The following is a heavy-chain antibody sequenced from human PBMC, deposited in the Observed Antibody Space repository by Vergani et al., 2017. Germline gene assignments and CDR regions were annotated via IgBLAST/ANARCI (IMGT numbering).Heavy chain of an antibody. V-gene: IGHV5-51*01. CDR2: IYPGDSDT. J-gene: IGHJ5*02. CDR1: GYSFTSYW. D-gene: IGHD3-10*01. Sequence: EVQLVQSGAEVKKPGESLKISCKGSGYSFTSYWIGWVRQRPGKGLEWMGIIYPGDSDTRYSPSFQGLVTISADKSISTAYLQWSSLKASDTAIYYCARHSITMVRGVIISGWFDPWGQGTLVTVSS. CDR3: ARHSITMVRGVIISGWFDP.